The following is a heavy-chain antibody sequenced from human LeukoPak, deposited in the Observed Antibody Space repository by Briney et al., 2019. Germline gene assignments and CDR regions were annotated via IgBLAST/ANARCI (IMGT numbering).Heavy chain of an antibody. Sequence: GGSLRLSCAASGFTFSSYSMNWVRQAPGKGLEWVSYISSSSSTIYYADSVKGRFTISRDNAKNSLYLQMNSLGDEDTAVYYCARASYYDFWSGYSSDYYYYMDVWGKGTTATVSS. J-gene: IGHJ6*03. CDR1: GFTFSSYS. CDR3: ARASYYDFWSGYSSDYYYYMDV. D-gene: IGHD3-3*01. V-gene: IGHV3-48*02. CDR2: ISSSSSTI.